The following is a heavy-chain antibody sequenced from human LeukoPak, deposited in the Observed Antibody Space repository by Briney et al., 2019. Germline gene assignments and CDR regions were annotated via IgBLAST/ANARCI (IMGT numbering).Heavy chain of an antibody. CDR1: GFTFSSYG. V-gene: IGHV3-30*02. J-gene: IGHJ6*03. CDR3: ARVSYDFWSGYAFNYYYYYMDV. D-gene: IGHD3-3*01. Sequence: GGSLRLSCAASGFTFSSYGMHWVRQAPGKGLEWVAFIRYDGSNKYYADSVKGRFTISRDNSKNTLYLQMNSLRAEDTAVYYCARVSYDFWSGYAFNYYYYYMDVWGKGTTVTVSS. CDR2: IRYDGSNK.